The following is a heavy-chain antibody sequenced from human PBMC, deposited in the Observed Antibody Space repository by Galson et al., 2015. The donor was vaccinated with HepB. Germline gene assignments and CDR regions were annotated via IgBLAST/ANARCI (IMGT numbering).Heavy chain of an antibody. CDR1: EFTSRNHA. J-gene: IGHJ5*02. D-gene: IGHD3-16*01. CDR2: ISDSGHST. CDR3: ARNECETTSCYANGWFDP. Sequence: SLRLSCAASEFTSRNHAMSWVRQAPGKGLEWVSGISDSGHSTNYADPVNGRFTISRDNSKNTLYLQMNSLRLEDTAVYFCARNECETTSCYANGWFDPWGQGTLVTVSS. V-gene: IGHV3-23*01.